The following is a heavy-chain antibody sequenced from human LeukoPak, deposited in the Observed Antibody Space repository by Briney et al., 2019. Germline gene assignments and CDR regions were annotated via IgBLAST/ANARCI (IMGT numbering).Heavy chain of an antibody. V-gene: IGHV3-74*01. Sequence: GGSLRLPCAASGFTFSTYWMHWVRQAPGKGLVWVSRIDHDGINTYYADSVKGRFTISRDNAKNTLYLRMNSLRAEDTAVYYCAKFFTGEYVRAFDVWGQGTMVTVSS. J-gene: IGHJ3*01. CDR1: GFTFSTYW. D-gene: IGHD3-10*02. CDR3: AKFFTGEYVRAFDV. CDR2: IDHDGINT.